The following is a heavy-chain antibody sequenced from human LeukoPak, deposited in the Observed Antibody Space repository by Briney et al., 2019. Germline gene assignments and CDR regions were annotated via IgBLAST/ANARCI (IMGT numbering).Heavy chain of an antibody. V-gene: IGHV3-30*02. J-gene: IGHJ6*03. CDR1: GFTFNTYG. Sequence: GGSLRLSCAASGFTFNTYGMHWVRQAPGKGLGWVTFIRYDGSNDCYADSVKGRFTISRDNSKNTLYLQMNSLRPEDTAVYYCAKEGYYYLDVWGKGTTVTISS. CDR3: AKEGYYYLDV. CDR2: IRYDGSND.